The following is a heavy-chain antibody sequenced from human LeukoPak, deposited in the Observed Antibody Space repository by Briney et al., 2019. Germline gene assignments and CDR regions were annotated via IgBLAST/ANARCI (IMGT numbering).Heavy chain of an antibody. CDR3: ARTGGSFYFYYYMDV. J-gene: IGHJ6*03. Sequence: SETLSLTCTVSGGSISSSSNYWGWIRQPPGKGLEWIGSIYYSGSTYYNPSLKSRVTISVDTSKNQFSLKLSSVTAADTAVYYCARTGGSFYFYYYMDVWGKGTTVTVSS. CDR1: GGSISSSSNY. CDR2: IYYSGST. D-gene: IGHD1-26*01. V-gene: IGHV4-39*07.